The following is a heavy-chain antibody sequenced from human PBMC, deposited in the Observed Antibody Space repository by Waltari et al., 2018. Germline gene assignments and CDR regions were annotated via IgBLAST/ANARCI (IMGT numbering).Heavy chain of an antibody. D-gene: IGHD3-16*02. CDR3: ARDYVWGSYRNDY. CDR1: GFTFGSYA. CDR2: ISDYGSEK. Sequence: QVQLVESGGGVVQPGGSLRLSCAASGFTFGSYAMHWVRPAPGKGLGWVAVISDYGSEKYYVDSVKGRFNISRDNAKNSLYLQMNSLRAEDTAVYYCARDYVWGSYRNDYWGQGTLVTVSS. V-gene: IGHV3-30*04. J-gene: IGHJ4*02.